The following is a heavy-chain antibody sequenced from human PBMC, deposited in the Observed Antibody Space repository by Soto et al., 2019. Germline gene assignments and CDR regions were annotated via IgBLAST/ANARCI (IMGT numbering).Heavy chain of an antibody. Sequence: SVKVPWKAAGGAFSSYAISWVRQAPGQGLEWMGGIIPIFGTANYAQKFQGRVTITADESTSTAYMELSSLRSEDTAVYYCARATDLFYYYGMDVWGQGTTVTVSS. CDR3: ARATDLFYYYGMDV. CDR1: GGAFSSYA. CDR2: IIPIFGTA. V-gene: IGHV1-69*13. J-gene: IGHJ6*02. D-gene: IGHD4-4*01.